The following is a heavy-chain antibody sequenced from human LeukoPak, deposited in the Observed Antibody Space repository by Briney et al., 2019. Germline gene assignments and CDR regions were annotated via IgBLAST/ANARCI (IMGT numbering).Heavy chain of an antibody. D-gene: IGHD3-16*01. J-gene: IGHJ6*03. CDR1: GVSFSGFY. V-gene: IGHV4-34*01. Sequence: SETLSLTCAVYGVSFSGFYWSWIRQPPGKGLEWIGEINHSGSTNYNPSLKSRVTISVDTSKNQFSLKLSSVTAADTAVYYCARRLRFYYYYMDVWGKGTTVTISS. CDR2: INHSGST. CDR3: ARRLRFYYYYMDV.